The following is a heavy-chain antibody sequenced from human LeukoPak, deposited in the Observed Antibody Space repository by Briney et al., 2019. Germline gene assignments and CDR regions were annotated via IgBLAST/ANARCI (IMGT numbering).Heavy chain of an antibody. CDR2: ISAYNGNT. Sequence: ASVKVSCKASGYTFTSYGISWLRQAPGQGLEWMGWISAYNGNTNYAQKFQGRVTMTEDTSTDTAYMELSSLRSEDTAVYYCATGGSSWHRVFQHWGQGTLVTVSS. D-gene: IGHD6-13*01. V-gene: IGHV1-18*01. J-gene: IGHJ1*01. CDR3: ATGGSSWHRVFQH. CDR1: GYTFTSYG.